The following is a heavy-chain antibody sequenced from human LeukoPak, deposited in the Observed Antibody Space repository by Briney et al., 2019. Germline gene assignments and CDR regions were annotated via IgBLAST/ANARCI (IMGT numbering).Heavy chain of an antibody. J-gene: IGHJ3*02. CDR1: GGSISSGGYS. V-gene: IGHV4-30-2*01. CDR3: ARGAKASI. Sequence: PSETLSLTCAVSGGSISSGGYSWSWIRQPPGKGLEWIGYIYHSGSTYYNPSLKSRVTISVDTSKNQFSLKLSSVTAADTAVYYCARGAKASIWGQGTMVTVSS. CDR2: IYHSGST. D-gene: IGHD4/OR15-4a*01.